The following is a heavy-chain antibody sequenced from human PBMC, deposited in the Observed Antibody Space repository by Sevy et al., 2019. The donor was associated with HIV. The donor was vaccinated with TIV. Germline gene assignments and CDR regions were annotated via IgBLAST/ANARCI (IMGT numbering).Heavy chain of an antibody. CDR2: ISSSSSYI. CDR1: GFTFSSYS. Sequence: GESLKISCAASGFTFSSYSMNWVRQAPGKGLEWVSSISSSSSYIYYADSVKGRFTISRDNAKNSLYLQMNSLRAEDTAVYYCASPPYYYDSSGPPHNWGQGTLVTVSS. J-gene: IGHJ4*02. D-gene: IGHD3-22*01. V-gene: IGHV3-21*01. CDR3: ASPPYYYDSSGPPHN.